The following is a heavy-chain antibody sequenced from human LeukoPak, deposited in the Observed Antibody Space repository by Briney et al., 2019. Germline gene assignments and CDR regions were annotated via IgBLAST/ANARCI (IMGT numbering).Heavy chain of an antibody. Sequence: PGRSLRLSCAASGFTFDDYAMHWVRQAPGKGLEWVSGISWNSGSIGYADSVMGRFTISRDNAKNSLYLQMNSLRAEDMALYYCAKEAIIASAFDIWGQGTMVTVSS. CDR2: ISWNSGSI. CDR1: GFTFDDYA. J-gene: IGHJ3*02. CDR3: AKEAIIASAFDI. D-gene: IGHD6-13*01. V-gene: IGHV3-9*03.